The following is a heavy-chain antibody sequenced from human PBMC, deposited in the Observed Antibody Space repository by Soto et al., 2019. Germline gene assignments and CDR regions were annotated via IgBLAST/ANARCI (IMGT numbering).Heavy chain of an antibody. V-gene: IGHV1-18*04. CDR3: ARFGEGYYYYGMDV. Sequence: ASVKVSCKASGYAFTSYGISWVRQAPGQGLEWMGWISAYNGNINYAQKLQGRVTMTTDTSTSTAYMELRSLRSDDTAVYYCARFGEGYYYYGMDVWGQGTTVTVSS. J-gene: IGHJ6*02. CDR1: GYAFTSYG. CDR2: ISAYNGNI. D-gene: IGHD3-10*01.